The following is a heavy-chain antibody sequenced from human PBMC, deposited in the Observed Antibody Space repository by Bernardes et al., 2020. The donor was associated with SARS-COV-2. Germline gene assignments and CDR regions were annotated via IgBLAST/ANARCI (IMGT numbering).Heavy chain of an antibody. V-gene: IGHV3-23*01. J-gene: IGHJ4*02. CDR1: GFTFSTYA. CDR3: AKDGISRYFDWLLGYQLDY. CDR2: ISGTGGIT. Sequence: GGSLRLSCAASGFTFSTYAMYWVRQAPGKGLELVATISGTGGITKYADSVKGRFTISRDNSKNTLYLQMNSLTAEDTAVYYCAKDGISRYFDWLLGYQLDYWGQGALVTVSS. D-gene: IGHD3-9*01.